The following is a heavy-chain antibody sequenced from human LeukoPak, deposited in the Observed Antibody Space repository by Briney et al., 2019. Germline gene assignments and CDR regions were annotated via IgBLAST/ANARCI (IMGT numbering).Heavy chain of an antibody. CDR1: GFTFSSYS. D-gene: IGHD3-22*01. CDR2: ISSSSSTI. V-gene: IGHV3-48*01. J-gene: IGHJ4*02. Sequence: GGSLRLSCAASGFTFSSYSMNWVRQAPGKGLEWVSYISSSSSTIYYADSVKGRFTISRDNAKNSLYLQMNSLRAEDTAVYYCARDGGGSSGYYPMDYWGQGTLVTVSS. CDR3: ARDGGGSSGYYPMDY.